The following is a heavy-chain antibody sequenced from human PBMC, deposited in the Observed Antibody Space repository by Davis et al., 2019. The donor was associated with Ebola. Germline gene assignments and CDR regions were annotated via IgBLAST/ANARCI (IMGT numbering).Heavy chain of an antibody. J-gene: IGHJ6*02. CDR3: ARGWLRGGMDV. Sequence: PSETLSLTCAISGDSVSSGGWNWIRQSPSRGLEWLGRTYYSSKWYHDYAVSLKSRITINPDTSKNQFSLQLTSVTPEDTALYYCARGWLRGGMDVWGEGTPVTV. CDR2: TYYSSKWYH. D-gene: IGHD5-18*01. CDR1: GDSVSSGG. V-gene: IGHV6-1*01.